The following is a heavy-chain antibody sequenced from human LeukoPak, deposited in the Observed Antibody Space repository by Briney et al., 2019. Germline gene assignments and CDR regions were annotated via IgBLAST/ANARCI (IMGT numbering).Heavy chain of an antibody. CDR3: AKGSLRFLEWLSLGY. J-gene: IGHJ4*02. Sequence: GGSLRLSCAASGFTFSDYYMSWIRQAPGKGLEWVSYISSSGSTIYYADSVKGRFAISRDNAKNSLYLQMNSLRAEDTAVYYCAKGSLRFLEWLSLGYWGQGTLVTVSS. D-gene: IGHD3-3*01. V-gene: IGHV3-11*01. CDR1: GFTFSDYY. CDR2: ISSSGSTI.